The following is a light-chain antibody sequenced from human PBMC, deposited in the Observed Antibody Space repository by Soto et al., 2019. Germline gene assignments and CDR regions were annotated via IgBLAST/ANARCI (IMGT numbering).Light chain of an antibody. CDR3: QQYGSSQIT. V-gene: IGKV3-20*01. Sequence: EIVLTQSPGTLSLSPGERPTLSCRASQSVSSSYLAWYQQKPGQAPRLLIYGASSRATGIPDRFSGSGSGTDFTLTISRLEPEDFAVYYCQQYGSSQITFGQGTRLEIK. J-gene: IGKJ5*01. CDR2: GAS. CDR1: QSVSSSY.